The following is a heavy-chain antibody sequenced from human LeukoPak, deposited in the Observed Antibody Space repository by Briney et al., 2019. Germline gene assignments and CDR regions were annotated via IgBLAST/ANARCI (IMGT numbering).Heavy chain of an antibody. CDR2: INDNGGRT. V-gene: IGHV3-64D*09. J-gene: IGHJ4*02. D-gene: IGHD1-26*01. CDR1: GFTFSRYA. CDR3: VKDVGGGYAFDY. Sequence: GGSLRLSCSASGFTFSRYAMHWVRQAPGKGLEYVSGINDNGGRTHYGDSVKGRFSISRDNSKNTLHLQMSTLRAEDTALYYCVKDVGGGYAFDYWGQGILVTVAS.